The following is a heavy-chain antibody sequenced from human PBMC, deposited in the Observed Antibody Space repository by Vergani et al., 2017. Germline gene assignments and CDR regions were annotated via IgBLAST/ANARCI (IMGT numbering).Heavy chain of an antibody. J-gene: IGHJ4*02. Sequence: QVQLQQWGAGLLKPSETLSLTCAVYGGSFSGYYWSWIRQPPGKGLEWIGEINHSGSTNYNPSLKSRVTISVDTSKNQFSLKLSSVTAADTAVYYCARLPYGYYFDYWGQGTLVTVSS. D-gene: IGHD4-17*01. V-gene: IGHV4-34*01. CDR1: GGSFSGYY. CDR3: ARLPYGYYFDY. CDR2: INHSGST.